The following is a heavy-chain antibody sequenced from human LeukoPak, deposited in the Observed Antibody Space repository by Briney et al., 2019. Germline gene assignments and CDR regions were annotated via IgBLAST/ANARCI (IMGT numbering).Heavy chain of an antibody. CDR3: ARHKSRHSGYGGGDY. Sequence: SETLSLTCTVYGGSFSGYYWSWIRQPPGKGLEWIGEINHSGSTNYNPSLKSRVTISVDTSKNQFSLKLSSVTAADTAVYYCARHKSRHSGYGGGDYWGQGTLVTVSS. J-gene: IGHJ4*02. CDR1: GGSFSGYY. V-gene: IGHV4-34*01. CDR2: INHSGST. D-gene: IGHD5-12*01.